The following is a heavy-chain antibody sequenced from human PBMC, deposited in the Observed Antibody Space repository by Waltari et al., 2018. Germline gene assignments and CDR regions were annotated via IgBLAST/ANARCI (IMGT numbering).Heavy chain of an antibody. D-gene: IGHD4-17*01. J-gene: IGHJ4*02. Sequence: QLQLQESGPGLVKPSETLSLTCTVSGGSISSSSYYWAWIRQPPGKGLEWIGEINHSGSTNFNPSLKSRVTISVETSKNQFSLKLSSVTAADTAVYYCAIRRLGGRFFDYWGQGTLVTVSS. CDR1: GGSISSSSYY. V-gene: IGHV4-39*07. CDR2: INHSGST. CDR3: AIRRLGGRFFDY.